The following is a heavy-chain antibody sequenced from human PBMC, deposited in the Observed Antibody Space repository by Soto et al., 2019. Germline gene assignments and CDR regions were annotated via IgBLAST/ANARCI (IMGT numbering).Heavy chain of an antibody. CDR1: GFTFSDHY. J-gene: IGHJ4*02. D-gene: IGHD1-7*01. Sequence: QVQLVESGGGLVKPGESLRLSCAASGFTFSDHYMSWIRQSPGKGLEWLSYISSSGTPLYYRDSVEGRFTISSDNAKNSLYLQMNSLRVEDTAVYYCARDPDRTSKVDFWGQGTLVTVSS. CDR2: ISSSGTPL. CDR3: ARDPDRTSKVDF. V-gene: IGHV3-11*01.